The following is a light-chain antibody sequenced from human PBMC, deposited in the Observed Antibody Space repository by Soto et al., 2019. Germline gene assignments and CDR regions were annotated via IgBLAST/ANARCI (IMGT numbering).Light chain of an antibody. CDR3: QQYHTWPPLT. V-gene: IGKV3-15*01. CDR1: QSVSSK. CDR2: GAF. J-gene: IGKJ4*01. Sequence: EIVMTQSPPSLSVSPGESATLSCWASQSVSSKLAWYQLRPGQAPRLLIYGAFTRATGVPARFSGSGSGTEFTLTITSLQSADFAVYYCQQYHTWPPLTFGGGTKVEIK.